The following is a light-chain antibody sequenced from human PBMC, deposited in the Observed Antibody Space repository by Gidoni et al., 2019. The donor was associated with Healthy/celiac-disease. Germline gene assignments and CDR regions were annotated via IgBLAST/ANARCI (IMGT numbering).Light chain of an antibody. CDR3: MQALQTPPYT. Sequence: IVMPQSPLSLPVTPREPASISCRSSQSLLHSNGYNYLDWYLQKPGQSPQILIYLGSNRASGVPDRLSGSGSGTDFTLKISRVEAEDVGVYYCMQALQTPPYTFGQGTKLEIK. CDR1: QSLLHSNGYNY. V-gene: IGKV2-28*01. J-gene: IGKJ2*01. CDR2: LGS.